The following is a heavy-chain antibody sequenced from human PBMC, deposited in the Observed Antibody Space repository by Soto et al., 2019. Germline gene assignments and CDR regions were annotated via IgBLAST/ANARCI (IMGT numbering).Heavy chain of an antibody. CDR1: GGTFSSYT. V-gene: IGHV1-69*02. CDR2: IIPILGIA. Sequence: QVQLVQSGAEVKKPGSSVKVSCKASGGTFSSYTISWVRQAPGQGLEWMGRIIPILGIANYAQKFQGRVTITADKSTSTAYMELSSLRSEDTAVYYCARGVGNSPLYSYYGMDVWGQGTTVTVSS. CDR3: ARGVGNSPLYSYYGMDV. D-gene: IGHD4-4*01. J-gene: IGHJ6*02.